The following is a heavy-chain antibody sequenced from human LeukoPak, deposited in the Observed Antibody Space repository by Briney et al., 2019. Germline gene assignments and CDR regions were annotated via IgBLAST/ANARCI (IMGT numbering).Heavy chain of an antibody. D-gene: IGHD3-10*01. V-gene: IGHV3-23*01. CDR1: GFTFSSYA. CDR2: ISGSGGGT. Sequence: GGSLRPSCAASGFTFSSYAMSWVRQAPGKGLEWVSAISGSGGGTYYADSAKGRFTISRDNSKNTLYLQMNSLRAEDTAVYYCAKSGIWFGELLSYFDYWGQETLVTVSS. J-gene: IGHJ4*02. CDR3: AKSGIWFGELLSYFDY.